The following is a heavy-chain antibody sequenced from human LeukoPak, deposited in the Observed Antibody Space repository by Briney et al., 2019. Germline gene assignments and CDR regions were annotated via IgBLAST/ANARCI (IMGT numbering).Heavy chain of an antibody. J-gene: IGHJ6*02. CDR3: ARDLSSGRAGMDV. CDR2: ISSSSSTI. D-gene: IGHD6-19*01. Sequence: GGSLRLSCAASGFTFSSHTMNWVRQAPGKGLEWVSYISSSSSTIYYADSVKGRFTISRDNAKNSLYLQMNSLRAEDTAVYYCARDLSSGRAGMDVWGQGTTVTVSS. V-gene: IGHV3-48*04. CDR1: GFTFSSHT.